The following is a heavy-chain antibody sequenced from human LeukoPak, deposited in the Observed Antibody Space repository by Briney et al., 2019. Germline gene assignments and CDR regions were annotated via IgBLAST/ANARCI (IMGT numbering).Heavy chain of an antibody. CDR2: INHSGST. D-gene: IGHD3-22*01. J-gene: IGHJ6*03. CDR3: TRAASSGPLFTYHMDV. Sequence: PSETLSLTCAVYGGSFSGNYWNWIRQSPGKGLEWIGEINHSGSTNYNPSLESRVTISVDTSKNQFSLKLTSVTAADTAVYYCTRAASSGPLFTYHMDVWGKGTTVTVSS. CDR1: GGSFSGNY. V-gene: IGHV4-34*01.